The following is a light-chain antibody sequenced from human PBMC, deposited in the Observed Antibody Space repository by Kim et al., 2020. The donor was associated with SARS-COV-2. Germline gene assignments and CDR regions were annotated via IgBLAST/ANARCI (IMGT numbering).Light chain of an antibody. CDR1: SLRTYY. CDR2: GEN. Sequence: SSELTQDPAVSVALVQTVRIACQGDSLRTYYINWYQQKPGQAPVLVIHGENNRPSGIPDRVSGSRSGNTASLTITGAQAEDEADYYCNSRDISGNHLVFGGGTQLTVL. V-gene: IGLV3-19*01. J-gene: IGLJ3*02. CDR3: NSRDISGNHLV.